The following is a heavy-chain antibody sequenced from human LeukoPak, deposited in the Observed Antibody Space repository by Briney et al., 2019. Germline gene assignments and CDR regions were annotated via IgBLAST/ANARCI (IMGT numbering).Heavy chain of an antibody. CDR3: ARGSHYYGSGSYYPFDY. Sequence: SETLSLTCTVSGGSIISYYWSWIRQPPGKGLEWIGYIYYSGSTNYNPSLKSRVTISVDTSKNQFSLKLSSVTAADTAVYYCARGSHYYGSGSYYPFDYWGQGTLVTVSS. V-gene: IGHV4-59*01. D-gene: IGHD3-10*01. CDR1: GGSIISYY. J-gene: IGHJ4*02. CDR2: IYYSGST.